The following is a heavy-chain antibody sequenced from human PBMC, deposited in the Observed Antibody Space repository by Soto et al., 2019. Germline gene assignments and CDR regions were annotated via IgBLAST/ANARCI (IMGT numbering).Heavy chain of an antibody. Sequence: GASVKVSCKASGYTFTGYYMHWVRQAPGQGLEWMGWINPNSGGTNYAQKFQGWVTMTRDTSISTAYMELSRLRSDDTAVYYCARDFDVDTAMAVGYWGQGTLVTVSS. V-gene: IGHV1-2*04. J-gene: IGHJ4*02. D-gene: IGHD5-18*01. CDR3: ARDFDVDTAMAVGY. CDR1: GYTFTGYY. CDR2: INPNSGGT.